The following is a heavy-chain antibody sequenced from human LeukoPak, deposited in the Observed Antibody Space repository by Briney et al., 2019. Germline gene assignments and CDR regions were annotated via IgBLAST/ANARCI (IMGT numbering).Heavy chain of an antibody. J-gene: IGHJ5*02. V-gene: IGHV4-30-2*01. CDR3: ARGLSCSSTSCSRFNWFDA. Sequence: TLSLTCTVSGGSLSDGDDYWGWLRQPPGKGREWIGYIHHSGSTYYAPSLKSRVTISQDHSKNQSSLILNSVTAADTAVYYCARGLSCSSTSCSRFNWFDAWGQGTLVTVSS. CDR2: IHHSGST. CDR1: GGSLSDGDDY. D-gene: IGHD2-2*01.